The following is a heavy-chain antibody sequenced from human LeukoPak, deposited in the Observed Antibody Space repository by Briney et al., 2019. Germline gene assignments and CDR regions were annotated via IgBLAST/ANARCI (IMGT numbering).Heavy chain of an antibody. CDR2: IYTSGST. CDR3: ASWRGYVDSWGGPFDY. J-gene: IGHJ4*02. CDR1: GGSISSYY. Sequence: SETLSLTCTVSGGSISSYYWSWIRQPAGQGLDWIGRIYTSGSTNYNPSLKSRVTMSVDTSKNQFSLKLSSVTAADTAVYYCASWRGYVDSWGGPFDYWGQGILVTVSS. V-gene: IGHV4-4*07. D-gene: IGHD3-3*01.